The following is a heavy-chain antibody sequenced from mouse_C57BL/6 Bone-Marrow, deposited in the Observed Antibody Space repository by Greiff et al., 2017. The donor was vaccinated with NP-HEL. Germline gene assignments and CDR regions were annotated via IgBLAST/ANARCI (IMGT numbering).Heavy chain of an antibody. CDR1: GFSLTSYG. CDR2: IWSGGST. CDR3: ARRRGDDYDGIDYAMDY. J-gene: IGHJ4*01. D-gene: IGHD2-4*01. V-gene: IGHV2-2*01. Sequence: VQLQQSGPGLVQPSQSLSITCTVSGFSLTSYGVHWVRQSPGKGLEWLGVIWSGGSTDYNAAFISRLSISKDNSKSQVFFKMNSLQADDTAIYYCARRRGDDYDGIDYAMDYWGQGTSVTVSS.